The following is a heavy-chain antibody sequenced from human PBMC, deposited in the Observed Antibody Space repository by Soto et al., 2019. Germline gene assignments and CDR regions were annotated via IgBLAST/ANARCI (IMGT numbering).Heavy chain of an antibody. CDR2: IYTSGSP. J-gene: IGHJ6*02. CDR1: GGSMSSYH. D-gene: IGHD2-15*01. V-gene: IGHV4-4*07. CDR3: ARESGGGGYCRGTNCYGIDV. Sequence: QVQLQESGPGLVKPSETLSLTCIVSGGSMSSYHWSWIRQSAGKGLEWIGRIYTSGSPIYNPSLKSRVTMSADTSKNQFSLKMSSVTAADTAVYYCARESGGGGYCRGTNCYGIDVWGQGTTVTVSS.